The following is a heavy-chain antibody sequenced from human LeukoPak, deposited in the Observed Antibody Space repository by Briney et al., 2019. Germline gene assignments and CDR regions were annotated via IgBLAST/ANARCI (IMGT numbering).Heavy chain of an antibody. CDR1: GFTFSSYS. CDR2: ISSSSSYI. J-gene: IGHJ4*02. Sequence: PGGSLRLSCAASGFTFSSYSMNWVRQAPGKGLEWVSSISSSSSYIYYADSVEGRFTISRDNAKNSLYLQMNSLRAEDTAVYYCARGGLTGYYFDYWGQGTLVTVSS. CDR3: ARGGLTGYYFDY. D-gene: IGHD3-9*01. V-gene: IGHV3-21*01.